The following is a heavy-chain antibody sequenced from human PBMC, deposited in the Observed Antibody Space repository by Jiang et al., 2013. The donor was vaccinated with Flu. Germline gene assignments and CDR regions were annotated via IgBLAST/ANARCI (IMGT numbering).Heavy chain of an antibody. CDR3: ARDYRYCSSTSCPFDY. CDR2: ISAYNGNT. J-gene: IGHJ4*02. D-gene: IGHD2-2*01. CDR1: GYTFTSYG. Sequence: CKASGYTFTSYGISWVRQAPGQGLEWMGWISAYNGNTNYAQKLQGRVTMTTDTSTSTAYMELRSLRSDDTAVYYCARDYRYCSSTSCPFDYWGQGTLVTVSS. V-gene: IGHV1-18*04.